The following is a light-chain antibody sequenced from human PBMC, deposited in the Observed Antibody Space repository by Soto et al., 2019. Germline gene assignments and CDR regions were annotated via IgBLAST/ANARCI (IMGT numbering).Light chain of an antibody. Sequence: EIVMTQSPATRSGSPVETASLAFMASQSAGNFLAWYQQKPGQAPRLLIYYISTRATGIPARFSGSGSGTEFTLTINSLQSEDSAVYYCQQHNQWPITFGQGTRLEIK. J-gene: IGKJ5*01. CDR2: YIS. CDR3: QQHNQWPIT. V-gene: IGKV3D-15*01. CDR1: QSAGNF.